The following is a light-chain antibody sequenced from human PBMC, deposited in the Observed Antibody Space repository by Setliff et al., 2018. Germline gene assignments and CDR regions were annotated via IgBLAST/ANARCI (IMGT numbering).Light chain of an antibody. CDR3: SSYAGSLYV. CDR1: SSDVGGYNY. V-gene: IGLV2-8*01. J-gene: IGLJ1*01. CDR2: EVS. Sequence: ALPQPPSASGSPGQSVTISCTGTSSDVGGYNYVSWYQQHPGKAPKLMIYEVSKRPSGVPDRFSGSKSGNTASLTVSGLQAEDEADYYCSSYAGSLYVFGTGTKVTVL.